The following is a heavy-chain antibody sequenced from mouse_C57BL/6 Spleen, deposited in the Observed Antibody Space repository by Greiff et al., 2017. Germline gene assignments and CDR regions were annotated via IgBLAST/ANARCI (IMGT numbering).Heavy chain of an antibody. CDR1: GFTFTDYY. J-gene: IGHJ1*03. Sequence: DVKLVESGGGLVQPGGSLSLSCAASGFTFTDYYMSWVRQPPGKALEWLGFIRNKANGYTTEYSASVKGRFTISRDTSQSILYLQMNALRAEDSATYYCARSSYYGSRDWYFDVWGTGTTVTVSS. D-gene: IGHD1-1*01. CDR2: IRNKANGYTT. CDR3: ARSSYYGSRDWYFDV. V-gene: IGHV7-3*01.